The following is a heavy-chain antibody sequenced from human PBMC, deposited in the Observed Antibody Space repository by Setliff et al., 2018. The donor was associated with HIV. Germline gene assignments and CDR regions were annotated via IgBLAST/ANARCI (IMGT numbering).Heavy chain of an antibody. CDR2: IYHSGST. V-gene: IGHV4-38-2*02. Sequence: PSETLSLTCTVSGYSISSGYYWGWIRQPPGKGLEWIGSIYHSGSTNYNASLKSRVSMSVDKSKNQFSLKLTSVTAADTAVYYCARGHCSGTNCYGVDYYGMDVWGQGTTVTVSS. J-gene: IGHJ6*02. D-gene: IGHD2-2*01. CDR3: ARGHCSGTNCYGVDYYGMDV. CDR1: GYSISSGYY.